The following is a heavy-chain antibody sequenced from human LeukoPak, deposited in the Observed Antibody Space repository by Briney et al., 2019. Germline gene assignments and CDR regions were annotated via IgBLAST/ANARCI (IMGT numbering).Heavy chain of an antibody. D-gene: IGHD4-17*01. V-gene: IGHV1-18*01. CDR1: GYTSTSYG. Sequence: ASVKVSCKASGYTSTSYGISWVRQAPGQGLEGMGWISAYNGNTNYAQKLQGRVTMTTDTSKSTAYMELRSLRSDDTAVYYCARDRLFYGDKTDYWGQGTLVTVSS. CDR2: ISAYNGNT. J-gene: IGHJ4*02. CDR3: ARDRLFYGDKTDY.